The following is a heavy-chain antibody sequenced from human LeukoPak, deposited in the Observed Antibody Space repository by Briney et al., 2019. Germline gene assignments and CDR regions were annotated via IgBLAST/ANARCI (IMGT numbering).Heavy chain of an antibody. CDR2: ISISCGTT. CDR1: GFTFSRYA. Sequence: GGSLRLSCAASGFTFSRYAMSWVRQAPGKGLEWVSAISISCGTTYYADSVQGRFTLSRYNSNNTLYLQMNSQRAEDTAVYYCAKGVAAAGIFDYWGQGTLVTVSS. V-gene: IGHV3-23*01. CDR3: AKGVAAAGIFDY. D-gene: IGHD6-13*01. J-gene: IGHJ4*02.